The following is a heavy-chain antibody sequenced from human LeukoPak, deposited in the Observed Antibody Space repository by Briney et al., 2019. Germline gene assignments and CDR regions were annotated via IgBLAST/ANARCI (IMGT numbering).Heavy chain of an antibody. CDR2: IYYSGHT. V-gene: IGHV4-39*01. CDR1: GAPITTSNHY. J-gene: IGHJ4*02. Sequence: SETLSLTCTVSGAPITTSNHYWGWIRQAPGKTLEWIANIYYSGHTLYNPSLKSRALISVDTTSNQFSLRLTSVTAADTAVYYCAAPSGPTYYSPVDFWGQGTSVSVSS. D-gene: IGHD3-10*01. CDR3: AAPSGPTYYSPVDF.